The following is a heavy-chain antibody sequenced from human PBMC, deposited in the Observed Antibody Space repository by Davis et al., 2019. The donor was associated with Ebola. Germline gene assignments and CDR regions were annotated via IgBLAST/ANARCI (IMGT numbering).Heavy chain of an antibody. CDR3: ARDCSGGSRGGLCYYYGMDV. D-gene: IGHD2-15*01. J-gene: IGHJ6*02. CDR2: IKADGSAK. V-gene: IGHV3-7*03. Sequence: GESLKISCAASGFTFSSSWMTWVRQAPEKGLEWVATIKADGSAKYYVDSVKGRFTISRDNAKKSLYLQMNSLTAEDTAVYYCARDCSGGSRGGLCYYYGMDVWGQGTTVTVSS. CDR1: GFTFSSSW.